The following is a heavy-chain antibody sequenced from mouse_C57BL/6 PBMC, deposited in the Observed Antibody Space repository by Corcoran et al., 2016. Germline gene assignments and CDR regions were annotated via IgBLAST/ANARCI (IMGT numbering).Heavy chain of an antibody. CDR2: INPNTGGT. D-gene: IGHD2-2*01. CDR3: ARRVIGDAMDY. J-gene: IGHJ4*01. V-gene: IGHV1-26*01. Sequence: EVQLQQSGPELVKPGASVKISCKASGYTFTDYYMNWVKQSHGKSLEWIGDINPNTGGTSYNQKFKGKATLTVDKSSSTAYMELRSLTSEDSAVYYVARRVIGDAMDYWGQGTSVTVSS. CDR1: GYTFTDYY.